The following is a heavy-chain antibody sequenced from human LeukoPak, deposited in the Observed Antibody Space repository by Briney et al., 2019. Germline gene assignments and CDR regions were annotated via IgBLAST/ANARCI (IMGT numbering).Heavy chain of an antibody. D-gene: IGHD3-9*01. V-gene: IGHV4-61*01. CDR3: ARAYVSRYFDWALDY. J-gene: IGHJ4*02. CDR2: IYYSGST. CDR1: GGSVSSGSYY. Sequence: SETLSLTCTVSGGSVSSGSYYWSWIRQPPEKGLEWIGYIYYSGSTNYNPSLKSRVTISVDTSKNQFSLKLSSVTAADTAVYYCARAYVSRYFDWALDYWGQGTLVTVSS.